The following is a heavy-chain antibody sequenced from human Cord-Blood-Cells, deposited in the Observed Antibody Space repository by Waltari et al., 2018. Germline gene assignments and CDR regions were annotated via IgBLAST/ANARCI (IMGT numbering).Heavy chain of an antibody. V-gene: IGHV4-59*01. CDR1: GGSIRSYY. J-gene: IGHJ3*02. D-gene: IGHD7-27*01. CDR2: IYYSGST. CDR3: ARVLTLGIGAFDI. Sequence: QVQLQESGPGLVKPSETLSLTCTVSGGSIRSYYWSWIRQPPGKGLEWIGYIYYSGSTNYNPSLKSRVTISVDTSKNQFSLKLSSVTAADTAVYYCARVLTLGIGAFDIWGQGTMVTVSS.